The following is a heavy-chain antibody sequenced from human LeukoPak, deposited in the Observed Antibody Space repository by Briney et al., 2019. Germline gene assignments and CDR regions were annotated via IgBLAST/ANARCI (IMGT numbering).Heavy chain of an antibody. CDR3: ARDRRLHGMDV. CDR1: GGSISSGDYY. Sequence: SQTLSLTCTVSGGSISSGDYYWSWIRQPPGKGLEWIGYIYYSGSTYYNPPLKSRVTISVDTSKNQFSLKLSSVTAADTAVYYCARDRRLHGMDVWGQGTTVTVSS. V-gene: IGHV4-30-4*01. J-gene: IGHJ6*02. CDR2: IYYSGST.